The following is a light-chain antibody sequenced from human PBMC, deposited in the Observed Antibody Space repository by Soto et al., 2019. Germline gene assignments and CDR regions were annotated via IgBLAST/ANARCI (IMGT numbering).Light chain of an antibody. J-gene: IGKJ1*01. CDR1: QSIGLA. CDR3: QQRTDRPPWT. CDR2: DAS. Sequence: IVWTQSPATLSLSPGERATLSCRSSQSIGLAIAWYQHKPGQAPRLLIFDASQRATGIPARFRGSGSGTDFTLSISSLEPEDFAVYYCQQRTDRPPWTFGQGTKVDI. V-gene: IGKV3-11*01.